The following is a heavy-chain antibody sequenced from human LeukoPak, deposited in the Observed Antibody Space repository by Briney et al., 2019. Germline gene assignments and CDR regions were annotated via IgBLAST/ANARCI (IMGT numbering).Heavy chain of an antibody. CDR2: IYYSGST. V-gene: IGHV4-59*08. Sequence: PSETLSLTFTVSGGSISSYYWSWIRQPPGKGLEWIGYIYYSGSTNYNPPLKSRVTISVDTSKNQFSLKLSSVTAADTAVYYCARRATNYYGSGSSFDYWGQGTLVTVSS. D-gene: IGHD3-10*01. CDR3: ARRATNYYGSGSSFDY. J-gene: IGHJ4*02. CDR1: GGSISSYY.